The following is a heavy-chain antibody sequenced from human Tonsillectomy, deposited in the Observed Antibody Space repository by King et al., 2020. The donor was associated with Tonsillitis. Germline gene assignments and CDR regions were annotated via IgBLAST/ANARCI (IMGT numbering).Heavy chain of an antibody. CDR3: ARDRDYYYGMDV. V-gene: IGHV1-2*02. J-gene: IGHJ6*02. Sequence: QLVQSGAEVKKPGASVKVSCKASGYTFTGYYMHWVRQAPGQGLEWVGWINPNSGVTNYAQKFQGRVTMTRDTSNTTAYMELSRLRSDDTAMYYCARDRDYYYGMDVWGQGTTVTVSS. CDR2: INPNSGVT. CDR1: GYTFTGYY.